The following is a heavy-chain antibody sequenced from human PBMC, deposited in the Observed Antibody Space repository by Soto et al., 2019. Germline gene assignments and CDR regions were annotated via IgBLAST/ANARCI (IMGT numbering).Heavy chain of an antibody. Sequence: QAQLLQSGAEVKKPGASVKVSCKASGYTFINYLIHWVRQAPGQRLEPIGIVDPSRGSADYAQKFQGRVTMTTDVSTRTVFMDLSSLTSEDTAVYYCARPLIGNTVDLWGQGTTVIVSS. V-gene: IGHV1-46*01. CDR2: VDPSRGSA. J-gene: IGHJ3*01. CDR1: GYTFINYL. D-gene: IGHD1-7*01. CDR3: ARPLIGNTVDL.